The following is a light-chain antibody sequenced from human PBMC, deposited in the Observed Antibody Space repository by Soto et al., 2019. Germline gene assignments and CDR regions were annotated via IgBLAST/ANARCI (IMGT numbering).Light chain of an antibody. J-gene: IGLJ1*01. CDR2: EGS. CDR3: CSYAGSDYV. CDR1: SSDVGSYNL. Sequence: QSALTQPASVSGSPGQSITISCTGTSSDVGSYNLVSWYQQHPGKAPKLMIYEGSKRPSGVSNRFSGSKSVNTASLTISGLQAEDEADYYCCSYAGSDYVFGTGTKLTVL. V-gene: IGLV2-23*01.